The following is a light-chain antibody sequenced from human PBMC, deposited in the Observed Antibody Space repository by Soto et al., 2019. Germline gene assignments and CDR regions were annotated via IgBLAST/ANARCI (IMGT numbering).Light chain of an antibody. Sequence: SYELTQQASVSVAPGQTARITCGGTNMGSKSVHWYQQKPGQAPVLVVYDDSDRPSGIPERFSGSISGNTATLTISRVEAGDEADYYCQVWDSGSDHVVFGGGTKLTVL. CDR3: QVWDSGSDHVV. V-gene: IGLV3-21*02. CDR2: DDS. CDR1: NMGSKS. J-gene: IGLJ2*01.